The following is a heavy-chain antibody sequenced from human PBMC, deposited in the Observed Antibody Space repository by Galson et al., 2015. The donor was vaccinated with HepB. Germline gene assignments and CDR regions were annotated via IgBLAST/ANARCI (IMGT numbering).Heavy chain of an antibody. CDR3: ARDRVVAITVDHDAFDI. V-gene: IGHV3-48*02. Sequence: SLRLSCAASGFTFSSYSMNWVRQAPGKGLEWVSYISSSSSTIYYADSVKGRFTISRDNAKNSLYLQMNSLRDEDTAVYYCARDRVVAITVDHDAFDIWGQGTMVTVSS. CDR1: GFTFSSYS. J-gene: IGHJ3*02. CDR2: ISSSSSTI. D-gene: IGHD2-15*01.